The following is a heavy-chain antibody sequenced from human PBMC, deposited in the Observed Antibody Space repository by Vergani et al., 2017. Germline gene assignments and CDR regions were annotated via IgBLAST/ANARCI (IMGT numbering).Heavy chain of an antibody. J-gene: IGHJ4*02. CDR2: ISSSSSTI. Sequence: EVQLVESGGGLVQPGGSLRLSCAASGFTFSSYSMNWVRQAPGKGLEWVSYISSSSSTIYYADSVKGRFTISRDNSKNTLYLQMNSLRAEDTAVYYCASGEWGVRGVIRYWGQGTLVTVSS. CDR1: GFTFSSYS. CDR3: ASGEWGVRGVIRY. V-gene: IGHV3-48*01. D-gene: IGHD3-10*02.